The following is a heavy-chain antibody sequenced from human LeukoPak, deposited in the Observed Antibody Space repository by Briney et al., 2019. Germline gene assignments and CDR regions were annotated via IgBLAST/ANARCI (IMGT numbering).Heavy chain of an antibody. CDR3: ARGSLIYYDILTGYYTPLGLDY. J-gene: IGHJ4*02. CDR1: GGSVSSGSYY. D-gene: IGHD3-9*01. CDR2: IYYSGST. V-gene: IGHV4-61*01. Sequence: SETLSLTCTVSGGSVSSGSYYWSWIRQPPGMGLVWLGNIYYSGSTNYNPSLKSLVTISVDTSKNQFSLKLSSVTAADTAVYYCARGSLIYYDILTGYYTPLGLDYWGQGTLVTV.